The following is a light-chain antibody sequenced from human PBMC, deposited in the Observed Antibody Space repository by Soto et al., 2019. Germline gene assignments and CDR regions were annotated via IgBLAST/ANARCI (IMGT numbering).Light chain of an antibody. CDR1: QSVSSS. CDR2: GAS. CDR3: QHYGSSRT. V-gene: IGKV3-20*01. Sequence: EIVLTQSPGTLSLSPGERATLSCGASQSVSSSLAWYQQKPGQAPRLLIYGASSRATGIPDRFSGSGSGPDFTLTISRLEPEDFAVYFCQHYGSSRTFGQGTKVDIK. J-gene: IGKJ1*01.